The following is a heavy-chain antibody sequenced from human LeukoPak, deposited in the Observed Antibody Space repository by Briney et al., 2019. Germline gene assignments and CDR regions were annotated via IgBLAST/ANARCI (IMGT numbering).Heavy chain of an antibody. D-gene: IGHD3-10*01. Sequence: PEGSLRLSCAASGFTFSSYSMNWVRQAPGKGLEWVSYISSSSSTIYYADSVKGRFTISRDNAKNSLYLQMNSLRAEDTAVYYCARNRATDCWGQGTLVTVSS. CDR1: GFTFSSYS. CDR2: ISSSSSTI. J-gene: IGHJ4*02. V-gene: IGHV3-48*01. CDR3: ARNRATDC.